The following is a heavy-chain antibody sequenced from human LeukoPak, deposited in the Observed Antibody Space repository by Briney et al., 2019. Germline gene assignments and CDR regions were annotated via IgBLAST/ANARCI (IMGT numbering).Heavy chain of an antibody. Sequence: SQTLSLTCTVSGGSISSGSYYWSWIRQPAGKGLEWIGRIYTSGSTNYNPSLKSRVTISVDTSKNQFSLKLSSVTAADTAVYYCARFRTSGDHYFDYWGQGTLVTVSS. V-gene: IGHV4-61*02. CDR1: GGSISSGSYY. D-gene: IGHD4-17*01. CDR2: IYTSGST. J-gene: IGHJ4*02. CDR3: ARFRTSGDHYFDY.